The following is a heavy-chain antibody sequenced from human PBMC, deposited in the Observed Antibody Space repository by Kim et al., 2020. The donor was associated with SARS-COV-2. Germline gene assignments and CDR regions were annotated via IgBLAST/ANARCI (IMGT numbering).Heavy chain of an antibody. D-gene: IGHD3-3*01. J-gene: IGHJ3*02. V-gene: IGHV4-31*02. CDR3: ARGDTIFGVVINAFDI. Sequence: SRKSRVTTSVDTSKNQFSLKLSSVTAADTAVYYCARGDTIFGVVINAFDIWGQGTMVTVSS.